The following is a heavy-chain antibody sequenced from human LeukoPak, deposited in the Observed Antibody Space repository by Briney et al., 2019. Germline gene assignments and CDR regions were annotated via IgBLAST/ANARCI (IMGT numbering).Heavy chain of an antibody. V-gene: IGHV4-39*07. CDR3: ATLTTVATPYYFDY. J-gene: IGHJ4*02. D-gene: IGHD4-23*01. CDR1: GGSISSSNYY. CDR2: IYYGGST. Sequence: SETLSLTCTVSGGSISSSNYYWGWIRQPPGKGLEWIGSIYYGGSTYYNPSLKSPVTISVDTSKNQFSLKLSSVTAADTAVYYCATLTTVATPYYFDYWGQGTLVTVSS.